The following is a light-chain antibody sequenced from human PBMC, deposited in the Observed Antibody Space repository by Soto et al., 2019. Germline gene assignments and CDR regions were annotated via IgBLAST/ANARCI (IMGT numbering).Light chain of an antibody. CDR3: QSYDSSLSGLV. Sequence: QSALTQPPSVSGAPGQRVTISCTGSSSNIGAGYDVHWYQQLPGTAPKLLIYGNSNRPSGVPDRFSGSKSGTSASLAITGLQAEDEADYYGQSYDSSLSGLVFGGGTKLTVL. CDR1: SSNIGAGYD. J-gene: IGLJ2*01. CDR2: GNS. V-gene: IGLV1-40*01.